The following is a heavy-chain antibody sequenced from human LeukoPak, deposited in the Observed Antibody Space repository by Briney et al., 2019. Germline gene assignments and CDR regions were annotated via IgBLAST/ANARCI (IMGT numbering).Heavy chain of an antibody. CDR3: AKDQGWELLPPRRIRWFDP. D-gene: IGHD1-26*01. J-gene: IGHJ5*02. CDR2: ISGSGGST. V-gene: IGHV3-23*01. Sequence: PGGTLRLSCAASGFTFSSYGMSWVRQAPGKGLEWVSAISGSGGSTYYADSVKGRFTISRDNSKNTLYLQMNSLRAEDTAVYYCAKDQGWELLPPRRIRWFDPWGQGTLVTVSS. CDR1: GFTFSSYG.